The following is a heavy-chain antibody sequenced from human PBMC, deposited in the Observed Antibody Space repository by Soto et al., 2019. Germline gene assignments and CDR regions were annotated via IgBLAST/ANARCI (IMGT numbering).Heavy chain of an antibody. V-gene: IGHV4-31*03. Sequence: QVQLQESGPGLVKPSQTLSLTCTVSGGSISSGGYCWSWIRQHRGKVLEWIVYIYYSGSTYYNPSLKSRGTISVDTSKNQFSLKLRSVAAADTAVYYCARMRTVTTFSLKSKIRQFDYWGQGTLVTVSS. CDR2: IYYSGST. J-gene: IGHJ4*02. D-gene: IGHD4-17*01. CDR3: ARMRTVTTFSLKSKIRQFDY. CDR1: GGSISSGGYC.